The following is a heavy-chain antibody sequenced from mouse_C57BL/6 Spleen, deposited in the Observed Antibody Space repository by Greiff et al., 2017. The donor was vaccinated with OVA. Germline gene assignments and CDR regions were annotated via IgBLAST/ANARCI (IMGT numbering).Heavy chain of an antibody. CDR1: GYTFTSYW. Sequence: EVQLQQSGTVLARPGASVKMSCKTSGYTFTSYWMHWVKQRPGQGLEWIGAIYPGNSDPSYNQKFKGKAKLTAVTSASTAYMELSSLTNEDSAVYYCTRWGYGSSYWYFDVWGTGTTVTVSS. D-gene: IGHD1-1*01. CDR3: TRWGYGSSYWYFDV. V-gene: IGHV1-5*01. CDR2: IYPGNSDP. J-gene: IGHJ1*03.